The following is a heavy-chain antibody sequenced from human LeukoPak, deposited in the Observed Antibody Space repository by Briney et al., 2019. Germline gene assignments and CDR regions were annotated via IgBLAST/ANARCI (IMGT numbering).Heavy chain of an antibody. Sequence: ASVKVSCKASGYTFTGYYLQWVRQAPGQGLEWMGWINPNSGGTIYAQKFQGRVTMTRDTSINTAYMELSRLTSDDTAGYYCARDLYPVYDTLSGYPLSLWGQGTLVTVSS. V-gene: IGHV1-2*02. CDR3: ARDLYPVYDTLSGYPLSL. CDR1: GYTFTGYY. D-gene: IGHD3-9*01. CDR2: INPNSGGT. J-gene: IGHJ4*02.